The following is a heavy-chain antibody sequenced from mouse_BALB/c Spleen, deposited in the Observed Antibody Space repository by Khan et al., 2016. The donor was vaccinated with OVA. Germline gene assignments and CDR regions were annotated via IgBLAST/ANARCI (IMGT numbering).Heavy chain of an antibody. CDR1: GYTFTSYT. J-gene: IGHJ3*01. CDR3: VREGAYHRNDGWFAY. CDR2: INPSNGYT. Sequence: QVQLQQSGAELARPGASVKMSCKASGYTFTSYTIHWIKLRPGQGLEWIGFINPSNGYTNYNQKFKDKATLTADKPSTTVYMQLSSLTSDDSAVYNCVREGAYHRNDGWFAYWGQGTLVTVSA. V-gene: IGHV1-4*01. D-gene: IGHD2-14*01.